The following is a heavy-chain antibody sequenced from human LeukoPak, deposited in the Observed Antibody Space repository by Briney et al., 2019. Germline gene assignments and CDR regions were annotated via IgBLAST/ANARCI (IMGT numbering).Heavy chain of an antibody. CDR1: GFTFGDYA. V-gene: IGHV3-23*01. D-gene: IGHD5-12*01. CDR2: ISGSGGST. CDR3: AKDMSGYSGYDDY. J-gene: IGHJ4*02. Sequence: GGSLRLSCTASGFTFGDYAMSWVRQAPGKGLEWVSAISGSGGSTYYADSVKGRFTISRDNSKNTLYLQMNSLRAEDTAVYYCAKDMSGYSGYDDYWGQGTLVTVSS.